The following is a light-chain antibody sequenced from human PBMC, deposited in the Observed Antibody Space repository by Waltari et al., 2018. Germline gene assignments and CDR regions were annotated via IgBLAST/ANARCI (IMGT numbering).Light chain of an antibody. CDR1: STDVGSYNV. CDR3: CSYAITSTF. J-gene: IGLJ2*01. Sequence: QSALTQPASVSGSPGQSITIPCPGSSTDVGSYNVAWYQQHPGKAPKLMIYEGNKRPSGVSNRFSGSKSGNTASLSISGLQAEDEADYYCCSYAITSTFFGGGTKLTVL. V-gene: IGLV2-23*03. CDR2: EGN.